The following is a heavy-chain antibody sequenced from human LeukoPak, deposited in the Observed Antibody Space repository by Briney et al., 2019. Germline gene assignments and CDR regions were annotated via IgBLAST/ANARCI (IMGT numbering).Heavy chain of an antibody. CDR1: GGSISSSSYY. CDR3: ARGWKQWFLARPEYFDL. D-gene: IGHD6-19*01. Sequence: SETLSLTCTVSGGSISSSSYYWGWIRQPPGKGLEWIGEINHSGSTNYNPSLKSRVTISVDTSKNQFSLKLSSVTAADTAVYYCARGWKQWFLARPEYFDLWGRGTLVTVSS. CDR2: INHSGST. V-gene: IGHV4-39*07. J-gene: IGHJ2*01.